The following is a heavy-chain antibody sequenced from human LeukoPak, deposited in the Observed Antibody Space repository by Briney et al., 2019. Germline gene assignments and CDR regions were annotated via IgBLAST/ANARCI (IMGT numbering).Heavy chain of an antibody. J-gene: IGHJ4*02. V-gene: IGHV4-39*07. Sequence: SETLSLTCTVSGRSISSSSYYWGWIRQPPGKGLEWIGSIYYSGTTYYNPSLKSRVTISVDTSNNQFSLKLSSVTAADTAVYYCASGYEGSSSWPFDYWGQGTLVTVSS. CDR2: IYYSGTT. CDR3: ASGYEGSSSWPFDY. CDR1: GRSISSSSYY. D-gene: IGHD6-13*01.